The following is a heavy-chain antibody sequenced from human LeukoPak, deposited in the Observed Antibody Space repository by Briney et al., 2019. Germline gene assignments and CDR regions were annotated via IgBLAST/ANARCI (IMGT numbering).Heavy chain of an antibody. CDR1: GGSISSYY. CDR2: IYYSGST. J-gene: IGHJ4*02. CDR3: AREVTDGYNYYFDY. D-gene: IGHD5-24*01. V-gene: IGHV4-59*01. Sequence: SETLSLTCTVSGGSISSYYWSWIRQPPGKGLEWIGYIYYSGSTNYNPSLKSRVTISVDTSKNQFSLKLSSVTAADTAVYYCAREVTDGYNYYFDYWGQGTLVTVSS.